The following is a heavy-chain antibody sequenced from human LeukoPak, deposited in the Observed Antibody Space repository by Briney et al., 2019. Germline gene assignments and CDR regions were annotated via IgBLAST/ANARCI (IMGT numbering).Heavy chain of an antibody. V-gene: IGHV4-34*01. CDR3: ARVGAFGGVIVIKSRYFDY. D-gene: IGHD3-16*02. J-gene: IGHJ4*02. CDR1: GGSFSGYY. Sequence: SETLSLTCAVYGGSFSGYYWSWIRQPPGKGLEWIGEINHSGSTNYNPSLKSRVTISVDTSKNQFSLKLSSVTAADTAVYYCARVGAFGGVIVIKSRYFDYWGQGTLVTVSS. CDR2: INHSGST.